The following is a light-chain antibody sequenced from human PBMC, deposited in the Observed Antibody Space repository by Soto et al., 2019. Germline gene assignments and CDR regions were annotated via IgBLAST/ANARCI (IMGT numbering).Light chain of an antibody. CDR3: LQDYNCPRT. Sequence: AIQMTQSPSSLSASVGDRVTITCRASQGIRKDLAWYQQKPGRAPNLLIYAASTLQSGVPSRFSGSGSGTDFTLTISSLQPEDFATYYCLQDYNCPRTFGQGTKVDIK. CDR1: QGIRKD. J-gene: IGKJ1*01. CDR2: AAS. V-gene: IGKV1-6*01.